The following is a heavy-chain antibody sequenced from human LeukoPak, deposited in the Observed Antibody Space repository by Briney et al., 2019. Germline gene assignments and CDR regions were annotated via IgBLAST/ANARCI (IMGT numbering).Heavy chain of an antibody. CDR3: ARAPTGYDIFDY. V-gene: IGHV1-46*01. Sequence: ASVKVSCKASGYTFTSYGISWVRQAPGQGLEWMGIINPSGGSTSYAQKFQSRVTMTRDTSTSTVYMELSSLRSEDTAVYYCARAPTGYDIFDYWGQGTLVTVSS. CDR1: GYTFTSYG. J-gene: IGHJ4*02. CDR2: INPSGGST. D-gene: IGHD3-9*01.